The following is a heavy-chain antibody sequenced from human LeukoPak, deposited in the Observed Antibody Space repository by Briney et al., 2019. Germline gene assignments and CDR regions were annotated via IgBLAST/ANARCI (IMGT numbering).Heavy chain of an antibody. CDR1: GYTFTGYY. CDR2: INPNSGGT. CDR3: ARDITYCGGDCYSY. V-gene: IGHV1-2*02. J-gene: IGHJ4*02. Sequence: VSVKVSCKASGYTFTGYYMHWVRQAPGQGLEWMGWINPNSGGTNYAQKFQGRVTMTRDTSISTAYMELSRLRSDDTAVYYCARDITYCGGDCYSYWGQGTLVTVSS. D-gene: IGHD2-21*02.